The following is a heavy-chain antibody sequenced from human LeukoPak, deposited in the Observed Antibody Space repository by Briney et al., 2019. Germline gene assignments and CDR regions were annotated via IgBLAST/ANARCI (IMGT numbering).Heavy chain of an antibody. J-gene: IGHJ4*02. CDR2: IKQDGSEK. Sequence: GGSLRLSCAASGFTFSSYWMSWVRQAPGKGLEWVANIKQDGSEKCYVGSVKGRFTISRDNAKNSLYLQMNSLRAEDTAVYYCARDEYSGSYYPDYWGQGTLVTVSS. CDR3: ARDEYSGSYYPDY. CDR1: GFTFSSYW. D-gene: IGHD1-26*01. V-gene: IGHV3-7*01.